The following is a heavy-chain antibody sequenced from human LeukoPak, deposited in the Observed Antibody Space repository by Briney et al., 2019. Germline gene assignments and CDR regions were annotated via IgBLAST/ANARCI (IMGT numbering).Heavy chain of an antibody. CDR1: GFTFSSYG. CDR3: AKDFVGTGNFRGGDY. D-gene: IGHD1-1*01. Sequence: AGGSLRLSCAASGFTFSSYGMHWVRQAPGKGLEWVAFIRYDGSNKYYADSVKGRFTISRDNSKNTLYLQMNSLRAEDTAVYYCAKDFVGTGNFRGGDYWGQGTLVTVSS. CDR2: IRYDGSNK. V-gene: IGHV3-30*02. J-gene: IGHJ4*02.